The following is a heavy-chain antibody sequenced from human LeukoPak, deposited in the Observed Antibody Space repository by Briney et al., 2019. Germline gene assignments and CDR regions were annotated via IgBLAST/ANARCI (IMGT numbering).Heavy chain of an antibody. Sequence: SETLSLTCTVSGGSISSSSYYWGWIRQPPGKGLEWIGSIYYSGTTYYNPSLKSRVTVSVDTSNNQFSLRLDSVSAADTAIYYCATTSGHWGQGTLVTVSS. CDR2: IYYSGTT. CDR3: ATTSGH. V-gene: IGHV4-39*01. CDR1: GGSISSSSYY. J-gene: IGHJ4*02.